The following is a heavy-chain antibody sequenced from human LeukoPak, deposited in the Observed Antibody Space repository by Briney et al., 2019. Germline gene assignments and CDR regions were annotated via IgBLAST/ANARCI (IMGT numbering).Heavy chain of an antibody. CDR1: GFSVSSNY. J-gene: IGHJ5*02. Sequence: PGGSLRLSCAASGFSVSSNYMSWVRQAPGKGLEWVSVFYSGDSTYYADSVKGRFTISRDSTKNTLYLQMNSLRAEDTAVYYCARAMTATTPSNWFDPWGQGTLVTVSS. V-gene: IGHV3-53*01. CDR2: FYSGDST. CDR3: ARAMTATTPSNWFDP. D-gene: IGHD1-1*01.